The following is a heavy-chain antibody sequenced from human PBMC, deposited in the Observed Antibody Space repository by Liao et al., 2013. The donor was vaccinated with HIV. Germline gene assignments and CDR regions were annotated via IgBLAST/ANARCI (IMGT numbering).Heavy chain of an antibody. CDR2: IYYSGST. J-gene: IGHJ4*02. CDR1: GGSISSGDYY. Sequence: QVQLQESGPGLVKPSETLSLTCTVSGGSISSGDYYWSWIRQPPGKGLEWIGYIYYSGSTNYNPSLKSRVTISVDTSKNQFSLKLSSVTAADTAVYYCARSDYDFWSGYRYYFDYWGQGTLVTVSS. CDR3: ARSDYDFWSGYRYYFDY. V-gene: IGHV4-30-4*08. D-gene: IGHD3-3*01.